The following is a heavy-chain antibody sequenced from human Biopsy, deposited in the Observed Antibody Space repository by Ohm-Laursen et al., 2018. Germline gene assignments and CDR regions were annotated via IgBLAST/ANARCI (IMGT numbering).Heavy chain of an antibody. J-gene: IGHJ6*02. CDR3: ARATNSTGWPYYYFYGMDV. Sequence: TLSLTWTVSGASIISGGHFWNWIRQHPGKGLEWIGYIYYSGSTYYNPSLKSRVSISVDTSKNQFSLKLNSVTVADTAVYYCARATNSTGWPYYYFYGMDVWGQGNTVTVSS. CDR1: GASIISGGHF. CDR2: IYYSGST. V-gene: IGHV4-31*02. D-gene: IGHD2/OR15-2a*01.